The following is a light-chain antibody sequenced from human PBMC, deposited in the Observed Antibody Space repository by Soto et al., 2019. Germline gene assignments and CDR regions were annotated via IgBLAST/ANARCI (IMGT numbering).Light chain of an antibody. CDR1: QSISGS. Sequence: DIQMTQSPSTLSASVGDRLSSTCRASQSISGSLAWYQQKPGKAPKLLIYEASNLKSGVPSRFSGSGSGTEYTLTISSLQPDDFASYYCQQYNGYWTFGQGTKVEIK. J-gene: IGKJ1*01. CDR2: EAS. CDR3: QQYNGYWT. V-gene: IGKV1-5*03.